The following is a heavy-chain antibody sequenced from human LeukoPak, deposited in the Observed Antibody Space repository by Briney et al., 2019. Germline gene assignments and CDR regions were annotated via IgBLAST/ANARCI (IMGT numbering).Heavy chain of an antibody. J-gene: IGHJ4*02. CDR1: GFTFDAYG. V-gene: IGHV3-30*18. Sequence: GGSLRLSCAASGFTFDAYGMHWVRQAPGKGLEWVAVISHDGVDKYYADSVKGRFTISRDNSKNTVSLQVNSLRAEDTAAYYCAKGGYCSATRCYVGKGMDDWGQGTLVTVSS. CDR3: AKGGYCSATRCYVGKGMDD. CDR2: ISHDGVDK. D-gene: IGHD2-2*01.